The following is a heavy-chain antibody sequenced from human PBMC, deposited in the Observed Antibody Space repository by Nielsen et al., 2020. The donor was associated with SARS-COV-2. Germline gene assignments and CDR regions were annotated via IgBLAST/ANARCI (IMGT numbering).Heavy chain of an antibody. D-gene: IGHD6-19*01. Sequence: GGSLRLSCAASGFTFSDSYMSWIRQAPGKGLEWVSYITSSGSNMYYSDSVKGRFTISRDNAKNSLYLRMDSLRAEDTAVYYCASSGWLDYWGQGTLVTVSS. CDR2: ITSSGSNM. V-gene: IGHV3-11*04. J-gene: IGHJ4*02. CDR3: ASSGWLDY. CDR1: GFTFSDSY.